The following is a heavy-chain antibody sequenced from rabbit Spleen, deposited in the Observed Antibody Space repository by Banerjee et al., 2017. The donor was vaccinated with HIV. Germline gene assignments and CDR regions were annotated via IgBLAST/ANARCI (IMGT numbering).Heavy chain of an antibody. Sequence: QLKESGGGLVQPGGSLTLSCKTSGFDFSSYSMSWVRQAPGKGLEWIGYIDPVFGITYYANWVNGRFSISRENAQNTVFLQMTSLTAADTATYFCARDGAGGSYFALWGPGTLVTVS. CDR3: ARDGAGGSYFAL. V-gene: IGHV1S7*01. D-gene: IGHD8-1*01. CDR1: GFDFSSYS. J-gene: IGHJ4*01. CDR2: IDPVFGIT.